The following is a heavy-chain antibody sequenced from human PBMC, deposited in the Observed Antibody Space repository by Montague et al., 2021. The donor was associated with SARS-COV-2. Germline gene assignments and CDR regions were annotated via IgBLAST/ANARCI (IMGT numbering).Heavy chain of an antibody. Sequence: SETLSLTCAVYGGSFSGYYWSWIRQPPGKGLEWIGEINHSGSTNYNPSLKNRVTMSVDTSKKEFSLHLRSVTAAETGVYYCGPLGHCGSDDCYAWSQGTLVTVSS. V-gene: IGHV4-34*01. CDR2: INHSGST. CDR1: GGSFSGYY. CDR3: GPLGHCGSDDCYA. J-gene: IGHJ5*02. D-gene: IGHD2-21*01.